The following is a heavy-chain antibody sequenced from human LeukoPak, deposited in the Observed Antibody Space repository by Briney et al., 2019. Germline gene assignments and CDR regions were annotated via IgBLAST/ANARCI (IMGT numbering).Heavy chain of an antibody. J-gene: IGHJ4*02. CDR1: GGSISSGGYY. Sequence: SQTLSLTCAVSGGSISSGGYYWSWIRQHPGKGLEWIGYIYYSGSTYYNPSLKSRVTISVDTSKNQFSLKLSSVTAADTAVYYCARAGGFFSPFGYWGQGTLVTVSS. V-gene: IGHV4-31*11. CDR2: IYYSGST. CDR3: ARAGGFFSPFGY. D-gene: IGHD3-16*01.